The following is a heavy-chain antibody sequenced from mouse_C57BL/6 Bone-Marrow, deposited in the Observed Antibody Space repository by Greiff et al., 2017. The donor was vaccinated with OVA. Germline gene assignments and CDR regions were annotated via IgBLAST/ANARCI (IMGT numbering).Heavy chain of an antibody. CDR1: GFTFSRYA. CDR3: TRAPPYGSSYGFAY. D-gene: IGHD1-1*01. CDR2: ISSGGDYI. V-gene: IGHV5-9-1*02. Sequence: EVNVVESGEGLVKPGGSLKLSCAASGFTFSRYAMSWVRQTPEKRLEWVAYISSGGDYIYYADTVKGRFTISRDNARNTLYLQMSSLKSEDTAMYYCTRAPPYGSSYGFAYWGQGTLVTVSA. J-gene: IGHJ3*01.